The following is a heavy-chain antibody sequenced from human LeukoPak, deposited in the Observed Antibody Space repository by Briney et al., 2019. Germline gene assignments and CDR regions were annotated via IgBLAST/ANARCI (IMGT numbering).Heavy chain of an antibody. CDR2: ITGSSGHI. D-gene: IGHD3-3*01. CDR1: GFTFSDSR. Sequence: GGSLRLSCAASGFTFSDSRMNWVRQAPGKGLEWVSSITGSSGHIFYGLSVQGRFTISRDNARNSLFLQMNTLRPEDTAVYYCARVQYYEFWSGCRGIYMDVWGKGTAVTVYS. V-gene: IGHV3-21*01. J-gene: IGHJ6*03. CDR3: ARVQYYEFWSGCRGIYMDV.